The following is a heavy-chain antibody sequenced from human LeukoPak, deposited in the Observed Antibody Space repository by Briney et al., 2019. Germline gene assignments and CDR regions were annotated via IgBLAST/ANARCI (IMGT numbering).Heavy chain of an antibody. D-gene: IGHD2-2*01. J-gene: IGHJ4*02. CDR1: GGSISSSNW. Sequence: SETLSLTCAVSGGSISSSNWWSWVRQPPGKGLEWIGYIYYSGSTSYNPSLKSRVTMSVDTSKNQFSLKLSSVTAADTAVYYCAREEWGYCSSTSCPIVDYWGQGTLVTVSS. CDR3: AREEWGYCSSTSCPIVDY. CDR2: IYYSGST. V-gene: IGHV4-4*02.